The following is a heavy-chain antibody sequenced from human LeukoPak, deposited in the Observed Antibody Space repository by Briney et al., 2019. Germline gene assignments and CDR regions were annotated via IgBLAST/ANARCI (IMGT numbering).Heavy chain of an antibody. CDR3: ATYIQRPPGMDV. D-gene: IGHD2-15*01. Sequence: GGSLRLSCAASGXTLSDYYLSWIRQAPGKGLEWISYFRSSSNYTNYAAFVKGRFTISRDNAKNSLYLQMNSLRAEDTALYFCATYIQRPPGMDVWGQGTTVTVSS. CDR2: FRSSSNYT. J-gene: IGHJ6*02. V-gene: IGHV3-11*03. CDR1: GXTLSDYY.